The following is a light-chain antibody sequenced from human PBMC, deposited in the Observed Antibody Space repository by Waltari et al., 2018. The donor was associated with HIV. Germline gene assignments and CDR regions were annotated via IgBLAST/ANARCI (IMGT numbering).Light chain of an antibody. CDR1: QGISNY. Sequence: DIQMTQSPSSLSASVGDRVTINCRASQGISNYLAWYQQKPGKVPKLLIYAASTLQSGVPSRFSGSGSGTDFTLTINSLQPEDVATYFCQKYNSAPWTFGQGTKVEIK. J-gene: IGKJ1*01. CDR3: QKYNSAPWT. V-gene: IGKV1-27*01. CDR2: AAS.